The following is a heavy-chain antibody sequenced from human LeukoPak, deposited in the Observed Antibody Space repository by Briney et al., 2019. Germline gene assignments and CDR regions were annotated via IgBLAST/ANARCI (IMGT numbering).Heavy chain of an antibody. D-gene: IGHD2-15*01. J-gene: IGHJ4*02. Sequence: GSLRLSCAASGFTFSSYSMNWVRQAPGKGLEWVSSISSSSSYIYYADSVKGRFTISRDNAKNSLYLQMNSLRAEDTAVYYCARDLDCSGGSCYSGFDYWGQGTLVTVSS. CDR3: ARDLDCSGGSCYSGFDY. CDR1: GFTFSSYS. CDR2: ISSSSSYI. V-gene: IGHV3-21*01.